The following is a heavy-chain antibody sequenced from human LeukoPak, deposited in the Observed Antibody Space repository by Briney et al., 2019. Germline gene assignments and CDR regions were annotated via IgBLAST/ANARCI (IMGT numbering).Heavy chain of an antibody. CDR3: AKDDRSGSYYPYYSDY. CDR1: GFTFSSYV. Sequence: GGSLRLSCAASGFTFSSYVMNWVRQAPGKGLEWVSAISGGGTTTYYADSVKGRFTVSRDNSKNTLYLQMNSLRAEDTAVYFCAKDDRSGSYYPYYSDYWGQGTLVTVSS. D-gene: IGHD1-26*01. J-gene: IGHJ4*02. CDR2: ISGGGTTT. V-gene: IGHV3-23*01.